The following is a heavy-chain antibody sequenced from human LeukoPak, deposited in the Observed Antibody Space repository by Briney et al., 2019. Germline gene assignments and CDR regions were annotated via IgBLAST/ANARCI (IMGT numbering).Heavy chain of an antibody. V-gene: IGHV3-23*01. CDR1: GFTFSSYA. CDR2: ISGSGGST. D-gene: IGHD7-27*01. CDR3: AKDRFPRTWGSAKNWFDP. Sequence: GGSLRLSCAASGFTFSSYAMSWVRQAPGKGLEWVSAISGSGGSTYYADSVKGRFTISRDNSKNTLYLQMNSLRAEDTAVYYCAKDRFPRTWGSAKNWFDPWGQGTLVTVSS. J-gene: IGHJ5*02.